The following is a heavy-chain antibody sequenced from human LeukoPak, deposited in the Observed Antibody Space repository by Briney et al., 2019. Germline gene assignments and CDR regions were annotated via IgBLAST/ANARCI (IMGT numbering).Heavy chain of an antibody. CDR3: AKHSYRVDSFTDY. CDR2: ITNSGTTA. Sequence: PGGSLRLSCAASGFRFSNYGIHWVRQAPGKGLEWVSVITNSGTTADYADSVRGRFTISRDNSKNTVYLQMNSLRAEDTAVYYCAKHSYRVDSFTDYWGQGTLVTVSS. V-gene: IGHV3-23*01. D-gene: IGHD5-12*01. CDR1: GFRFSNYG. J-gene: IGHJ4*02.